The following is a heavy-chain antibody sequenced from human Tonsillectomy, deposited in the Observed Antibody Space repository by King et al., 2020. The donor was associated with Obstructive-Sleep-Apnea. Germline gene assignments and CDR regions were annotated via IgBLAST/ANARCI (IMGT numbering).Heavy chain of an antibody. Sequence: VQLVESGGGVVQPGGSLRLSCAASGFTFDDYPMHWVRQAPGKGLEWVSLINWDGTSTSYADSVKGRFTISRDNSKNSLFLQMNSLRTDDTAFYYCAKEIEAGRGFDDWGQGTLVTVSS. D-gene: IGHD6-25*01. V-gene: IGHV3-43*01. CDR2: INWDGTST. CDR1: GFTFDDYP. J-gene: IGHJ4*02. CDR3: AKEIEAGRGFDD.